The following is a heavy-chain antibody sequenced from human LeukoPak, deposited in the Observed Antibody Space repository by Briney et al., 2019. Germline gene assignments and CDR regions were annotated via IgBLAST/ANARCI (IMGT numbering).Heavy chain of an antibody. CDR3: ARDLASTSNWEFDY. V-gene: IGHV1-2*06. D-gene: IGHD7-27*01. CDR2: MNAKSGVT. CDR1: GYTFTDSF. J-gene: IGHJ4*02. Sequence: GASVKVSCEASGYTFTDSFIHWGRQAPGQGPEWMGRMNAKSGVTMYAQTLQDRVTITRDTSISTAYMELSRLTSDDTALYYCARDLASTSNWEFDYWGQGTLVTVSS.